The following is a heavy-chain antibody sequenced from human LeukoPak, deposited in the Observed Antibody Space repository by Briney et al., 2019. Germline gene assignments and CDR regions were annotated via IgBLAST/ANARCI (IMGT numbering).Heavy chain of an antibody. Sequence: SETLSLTCTVSGGSISSSSYYWGWIRQPPGKGLEWIGSIYYSGSTYYNPSLKSRVTISVDTSKNQFSLKLSSVTAADTAVYYCARDRRGSGSYYNSVFDYWGQGTLVTVSS. D-gene: IGHD3-10*01. CDR1: GGSISSSSYY. CDR2: IYYSGST. CDR3: ARDRRGSGSYYNSVFDY. J-gene: IGHJ4*02. V-gene: IGHV4-39*07.